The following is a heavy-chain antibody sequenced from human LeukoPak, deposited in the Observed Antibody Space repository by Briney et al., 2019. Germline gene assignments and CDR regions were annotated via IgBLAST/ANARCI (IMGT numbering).Heavy chain of an antibody. CDR3: ARRSGSYSHDAFDI. CDR1: GGSISSYY. CDR2: IYYSGST. D-gene: IGHD1-26*01. J-gene: IGHJ3*02. V-gene: IGHV4-59*01. Sequence: SETLSLTCTVSGGSISSYYWSWIRQPPGKGLKWIGYIYYSGSTNYNPSLKSRVTISVDTSKNQFSLKLSSVTAADTAVYYCARRSGSYSHDAFDIWGQGTMVTVSS.